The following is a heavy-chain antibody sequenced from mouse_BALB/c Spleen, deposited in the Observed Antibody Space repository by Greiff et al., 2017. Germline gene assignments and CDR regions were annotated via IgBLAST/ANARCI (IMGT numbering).Heavy chain of an antibody. J-gene: IGHJ4*01. CDR1: GYTFTNYW. Sequence: VQLQQSGAELVRPGTSVKISCKASGYTFTNYWLGWVKQRPGHGLEWNGDIYPGGGYTNYNEKFKGKATLTADTSSSTAYMQLSSLTSEDSAVYFCARYYRPYAMDYWGQGTSVTVSS. CDR3: ARYYRPYAMDY. CDR2: IYPGGGYT. D-gene: IGHD2-14*01. V-gene: IGHV1-63*02.